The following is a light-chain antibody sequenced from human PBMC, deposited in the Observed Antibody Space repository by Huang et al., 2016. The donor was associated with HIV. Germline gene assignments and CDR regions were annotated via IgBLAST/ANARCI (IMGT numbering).Light chain of an antibody. V-gene: IGKV1-5*03. J-gene: IGKJ2*01. CDR2: QSS. CDR1: QSICTW. Sequence: DIQMTQSPSTLSASVGDRVTITCRASQSICTWLAWYRQNPGKAPKLLISQSSSLQSGVPSRFSGSGSGTQFTLTIRTLQADDFATYYCQQCYGSPYTFGQGTKLESK. CDR3: QQCYGSPYT.